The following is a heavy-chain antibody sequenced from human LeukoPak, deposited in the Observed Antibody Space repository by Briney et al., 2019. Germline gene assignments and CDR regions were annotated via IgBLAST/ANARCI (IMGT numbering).Heavy chain of an antibody. J-gene: IGHJ4*02. CDR2: INPNSGGT. CDR3: AKEGPEGRYYFEY. V-gene: IGHV1-2*02. Sequence: ASVKVSCKASGYTFTGYYMHWVRQAPGQGLEWMGWINPNSGGTNYAQKFQGRVTMTRDTSISTAYMELSRLRSDDTAVYYCAKEGPEGRYYFEYWGQGTLVTVSS. CDR1: GYTFTGYY. D-gene: IGHD1-14*01.